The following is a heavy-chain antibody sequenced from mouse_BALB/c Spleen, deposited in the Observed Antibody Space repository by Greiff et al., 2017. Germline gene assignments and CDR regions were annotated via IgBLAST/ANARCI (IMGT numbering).Heavy chain of an antibody. J-gene: IGHJ2*01. CDR1: GYTFSSYW. V-gene: IGHV1-9*01. CDR3: ARPYYEYYFDY. D-gene: IGHD2-10*01. Sequence: QVQLQQSGAELMKPGASVKISCKATGYTFSSYWIEWVKQRPGHGLEWIGEILPGSGSTNYNEKFKGKATFTADTSSNTAYMQLSSLTSEDSAVYYCARPYYEYYFDYWGQGTTLTVSS. CDR2: ILPGSGST.